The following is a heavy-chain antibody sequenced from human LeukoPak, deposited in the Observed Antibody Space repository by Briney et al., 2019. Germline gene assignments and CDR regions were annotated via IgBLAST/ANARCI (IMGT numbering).Heavy chain of an antibody. CDR2: ISAYNGNT. CDR1: GYTFTSYG. D-gene: IGHD6-13*01. CDR3: ARGYSSSYYYYGMDV. V-gene: IGHV1-18*01. Sequence: ASVKVSCKASGYTFTSYGISWVRQAPGQGLEWMGWISAYNGNTNYAQKLQGRVTMTTDTFTSTAYMELRSPRSDDTAVYYCARGYSSSYYYYGMDVWGQGTTVTVSS. J-gene: IGHJ6*02.